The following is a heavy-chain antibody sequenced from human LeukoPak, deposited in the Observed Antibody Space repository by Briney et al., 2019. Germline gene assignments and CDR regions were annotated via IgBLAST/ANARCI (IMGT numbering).Heavy chain of an antibody. D-gene: IGHD2-15*01. CDR3: AKVEGYCSGGTCYKPFDY. Sequence: GGSLRLSCAASGFTFSSYAMSWVRQTPGKGLEWVSTMSGNGGSTYYADSMKGRFTISRDNSENTLHLHMNSLKAEDTAVYYCAKVEGYCSGGTCYKPFDYWGQGTLVTVSS. V-gene: IGHV3-23*01. J-gene: IGHJ4*02. CDR2: MSGNGGST. CDR1: GFTFSSYA.